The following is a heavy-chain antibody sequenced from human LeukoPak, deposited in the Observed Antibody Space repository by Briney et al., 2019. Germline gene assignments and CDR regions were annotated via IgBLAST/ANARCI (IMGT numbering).Heavy chain of an antibody. CDR3: ATSPPGGSYSDY. CDR2: INPNGGST. CDR1: GYTFTSYY. J-gene: IGHJ4*02. Sequence: ASVKVSCKASGYTFTSYYMHWVRQAPGQGLEWMGIINPNGGSTSYAQKFQGRVTMTRDMSTSTVYMELSSLRSEDTAVYYCATSPPGGSYSDYWGQGTLVTVSS. D-gene: IGHD1-26*01. V-gene: IGHV1-46*01.